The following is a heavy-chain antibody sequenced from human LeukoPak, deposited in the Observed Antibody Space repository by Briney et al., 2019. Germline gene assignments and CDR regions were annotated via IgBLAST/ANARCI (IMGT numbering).Heavy chain of an antibody. CDR1: GFTFSGPA. V-gene: IGHV3-73*01. CDR3: TRPRAGGFLEWLFNS. J-gene: IGHJ4*02. Sequence: GGSLRLSCAASGFTFSGPAMHWVRQASGKGLEWVGRIRSKANSYATAYAASVKGRFTISRDDSKNTAYLQMNSLKTEDTAVYYCTRPRAGGFLEWLFNSWGQGTLVTVSS. D-gene: IGHD3-3*01. CDR2: IRSKANSYAT.